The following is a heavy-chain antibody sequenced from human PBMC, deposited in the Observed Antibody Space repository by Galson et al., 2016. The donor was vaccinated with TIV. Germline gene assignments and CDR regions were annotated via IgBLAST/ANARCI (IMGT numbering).Heavy chain of an antibody. V-gene: IGHV1-8*01. Sequence: SVKVSCKASGHTFTSYDMNWVRQAPGQGLEWMGWMNPNSGNTGYTQKFQGRVTMTRDTPVSTAYMELTKLRSEDTAVYFCAQLVRKCGMTRCYGDHVDYWGQGTLVTVSS. D-gene: IGHD2-2*01. J-gene: IGHJ4*02. CDR1: GHTFTSYD. CDR2: MNPNSGNT. CDR3: AQLVRKCGMTRCYGDHVDY.